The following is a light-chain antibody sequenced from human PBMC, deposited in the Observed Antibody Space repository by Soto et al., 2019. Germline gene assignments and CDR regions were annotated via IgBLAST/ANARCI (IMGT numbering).Light chain of an antibody. CDR3: QQSNSDPT. V-gene: IGKV1-39*01. J-gene: IGKJ4*01. Sequence: DTQMTPSPSSLSASVGDRVTITCRASQSIGSYLNWYQQKPGKAPKLLIYAAFSLKSGVPSRFSGSGSGTDFTLTINSLQLEDFATYFCQQSNSDPTFGGGTKVEIK. CDR2: AAF. CDR1: QSIGSY.